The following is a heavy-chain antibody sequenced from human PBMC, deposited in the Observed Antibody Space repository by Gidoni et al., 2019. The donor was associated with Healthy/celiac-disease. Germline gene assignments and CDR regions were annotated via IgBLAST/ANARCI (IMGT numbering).Heavy chain of an antibody. CDR1: VGSFSGYY. Sequence: QVPLQQWGAGLLKPSATLSLTFAVSVGSFSGYYWSWIRQPPEKGLEWSGEINQSGSTNYNPSLKSRVTISVDTSRNQFALKLSAVTAAETAVYDCARDRGSGYPVDYWGQGTLVTVSS. CDR3: ARDRGSGYPVDY. CDR2: INQSGST. D-gene: IGHD3-22*01. V-gene: IGHV4-34*01. J-gene: IGHJ4*02.